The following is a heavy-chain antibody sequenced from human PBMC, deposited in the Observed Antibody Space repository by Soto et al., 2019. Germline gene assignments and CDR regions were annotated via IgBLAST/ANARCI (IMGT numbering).Heavy chain of an antibody. D-gene: IGHD3-3*01. J-gene: IGHJ4*02. CDR1: GYIFIGFY. V-gene: IGHV1-2*02. CDR3: ARDVHDRRGHYSY. CDR2: INPDSGGT. Sequence: ASVKVSCKASGYIFIGFYMPWVRQAPGQGLEWMGGINPDSGGTNYAPRFQGRVTMTRDASVNTAYMELSGLRSDDTAVYYCARDVHDRRGHYSYWGQGTLVTVSS.